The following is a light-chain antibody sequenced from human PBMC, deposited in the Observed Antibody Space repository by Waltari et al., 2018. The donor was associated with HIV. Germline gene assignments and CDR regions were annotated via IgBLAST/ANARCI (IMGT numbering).Light chain of an antibody. J-gene: IGKJ4*01. V-gene: IGKV3-11*01. CDR1: QSVGSS. CDR2: DAS. Sequence: EIVLTQSPATLSLSPGERATLSCRARQSVGSSLVWYQQQPGQAPRLLIYDASTRATGIPARFSGSGSGTDFTLTISSLEPEDFAIYYCLQRTNWPVTFGGGTKVEIK. CDR3: LQRTNWPVT.